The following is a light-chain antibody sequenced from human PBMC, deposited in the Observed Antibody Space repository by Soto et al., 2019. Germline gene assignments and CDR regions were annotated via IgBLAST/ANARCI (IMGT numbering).Light chain of an antibody. V-gene: IGKV1-5*03. Sequence: EIQVTQSPSTLSASVGDTITITCRASQFIRTWLAWYQQRPGKAPDLLIYKASTLQSGVPSRFSGTAPGTDFNLTTSGLQAEDFGTYDCQQYTTNSHAFGQATTVTI. J-gene: IGKJ1*01. CDR1: QFIRTW. CDR2: KAS. CDR3: QQYTTNSHA.